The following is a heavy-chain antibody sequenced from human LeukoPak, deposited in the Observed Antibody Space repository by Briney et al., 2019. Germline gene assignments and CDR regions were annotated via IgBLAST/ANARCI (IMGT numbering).Heavy chain of an antibody. Sequence: GGSLRLSCAASGFTFSSYGMSWVRQAPGKGLEWVSAISGSGYSTYYAHSVKGRFTISRDNSKNTLCLQMTSLRAEDTAVYYCATLEDDYSDYWGQGTLVTVSS. CDR1: GFTFSSYG. V-gene: IGHV3-23*01. CDR2: ISGSGYST. CDR3: ATLEDDYSDY. J-gene: IGHJ4*02.